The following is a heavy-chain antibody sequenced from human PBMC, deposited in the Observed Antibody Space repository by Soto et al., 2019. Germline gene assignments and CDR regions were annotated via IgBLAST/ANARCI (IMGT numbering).Heavy chain of an antibody. CDR2: IKQDGSEK. CDR1: GFTFSSYW. Sequence: PGGSLRLSCAASGFTFSSYWMSWVRQAPGKGLEWVANIKQDGSEKYYVDSVKGRFTISRDNAKNSLYLQMNSLRAEDTAVYYCARDAGLLWFGELLRAYYFDYWGQGTLVTVSS. V-gene: IGHV3-7*05. D-gene: IGHD3-10*01. CDR3: ARDAGLLWFGELLRAYYFDY. J-gene: IGHJ4*02.